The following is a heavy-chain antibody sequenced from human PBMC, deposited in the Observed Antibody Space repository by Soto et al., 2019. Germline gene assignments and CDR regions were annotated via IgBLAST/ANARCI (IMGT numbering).Heavy chain of an antibody. Sequence: PSETLSLTCTVSGGSISSNYWTWIRQPPGKGLEWIGYVYNSGSTNYNPSLKSRVTISEDTSKSQFSLKVNSMTAADTAVYYCARYRREAVAGYTLDNWGKGILVTAS. CDR3: ARYRREAVAGYTLDN. CDR2: VYNSGST. J-gene: IGHJ4*02. D-gene: IGHD6-13*01. CDR1: GGSISSNY. V-gene: IGHV4-59*01.